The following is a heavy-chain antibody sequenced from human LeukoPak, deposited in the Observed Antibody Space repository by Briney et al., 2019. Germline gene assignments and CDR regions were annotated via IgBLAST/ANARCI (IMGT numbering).Heavy chain of an antibody. J-gene: IGHJ4*02. D-gene: IGHD6-6*01. CDR3: ARLVEYSSSFDY. CDR2: IYYSGST. CDR1: GGSISSYY. Sequence: PSETLSLTCTVSGGSISSYYWSWIRQPPGKGLEWIGYIYYSGSTNYNPSLKSRVTISVDTSKNQFSLKLSSVTAADTAVYYCARLVEYSSSFDYWGQGTLVTVSS. V-gene: IGHV4-59*01.